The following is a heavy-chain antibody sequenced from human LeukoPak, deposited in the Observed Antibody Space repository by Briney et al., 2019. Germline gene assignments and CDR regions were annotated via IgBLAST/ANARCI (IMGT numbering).Heavy chain of an antibody. D-gene: IGHD7-27*01. J-gene: IGHJ4*02. Sequence: GGSLRLSCTASGFTFSSYTMSWVRQAPGKGLKWVSSITTGGPNTYYADSVKGRFTVSRDDSKNTLYLQMNSLRAEDTAVYYCAKDGGLWVSAHWGDSWGRGTLVTVSS. CDR2: ITTGGPNT. V-gene: IGHV3-23*01. CDR3: AKDGGLWVSAHWGDS. CDR1: GFTFSSYT.